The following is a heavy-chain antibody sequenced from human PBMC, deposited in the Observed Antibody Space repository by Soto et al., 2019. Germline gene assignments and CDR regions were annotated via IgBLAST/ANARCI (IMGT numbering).Heavy chain of an antibody. CDR2: VSPYNGNA. CDR3: ARESAGSGKNNWFDP. V-gene: IGHV1-18*04. J-gene: IGHJ5*02. D-gene: IGHD3-10*01. CDR1: GYTFSNYA. Sequence: ASVKVSCKTSGYTFSNYAISWVRQAPGQGLEWMGWVSPYNGNANYTEKFQGRVSMTTDTSTTTAYMELTSLTSDDTAIYYCARESAGSGKNNWFDPWGQGILVTVSS.